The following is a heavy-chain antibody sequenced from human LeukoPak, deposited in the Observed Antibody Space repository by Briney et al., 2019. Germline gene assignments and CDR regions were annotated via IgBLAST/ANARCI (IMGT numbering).Heavy chain of an antibody. CDR1: GGSISSYY. CDR3: ARFLDGRDEDYFDY. Sequence: SETLSLTCTVSGGSISSYYWSWIRQPAGKGLEWIGRIYTSGSTNYNPSLKSRVTISVDTSKNQFSLKLSSVTAADTAVYYCARFLDGRDEDYFDYWGQGTLVTVSS. CDR2: IYTSGST. D-gene: IGHD3-3*01. V-gene: IGHV4-4*07. J-gene: IGHJ4*02.